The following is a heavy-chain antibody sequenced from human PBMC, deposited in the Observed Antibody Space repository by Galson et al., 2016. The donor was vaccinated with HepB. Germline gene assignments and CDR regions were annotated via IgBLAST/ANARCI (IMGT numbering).Heavy chain of an antibody. CDR3: ARSHCTRTNCYWNFDH. D-gene: IGHD2-2*01. J-gene: IGHJ4*02. CDR1: GYTFTNYY. CDR2: IHTDNGDT. Sequence: SVKVSCKVSGYTFTNYYISWVRQAPGQGLEWLGWIHTDNGDTNYAHIVQGRVTMTTDTSTTTAYMELTSLRSDDTAGYYCARSHCTRTNCYWNFDHWGQGTLVTVSS. V-gene: IGHV1-18*01.